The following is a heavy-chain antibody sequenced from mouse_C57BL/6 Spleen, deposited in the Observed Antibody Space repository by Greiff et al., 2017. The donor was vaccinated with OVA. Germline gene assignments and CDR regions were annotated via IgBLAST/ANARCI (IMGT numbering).Heavy chain of an antibody. CDR2: IDPETGGT. V-gene: IGHV1-15*01. CDR1: GYTFTDYE. CDR3: TRGGRDWVAWFAY. J-gene: IGHJ3*01. D-gene: IGHD4-1*01. Sequence: QVQLQQSGAELVRPGASVTLSCKASGYTFTDYEMHWVKQTPVHGLEWIGAIDPETGGTAYNQKFKGKAILTADKSSSTAYMELRSLTSEDSAVYYCTRGGRDWVAWFAYWGQGTLVTVSA.